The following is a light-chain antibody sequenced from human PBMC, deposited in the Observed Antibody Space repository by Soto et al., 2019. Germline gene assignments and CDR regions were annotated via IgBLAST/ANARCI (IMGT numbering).Light chain of an antibody. V-gene: IGKV3-20*01. J-gene: IGKJ4*01. CDR3: QHYGSLVLT. Sequence: IVLTQSPGTLSLSPGERATLSCRASQSVSSSYLAWYQQKPGQAPRLLIYGASSRATGIPDRFSGSGSGTDFTLTISRLEPEDFAVYYCQHYGSLVLTFGGGTEVEIK. CDR2: GAS. CDR1: QSVSSSY.